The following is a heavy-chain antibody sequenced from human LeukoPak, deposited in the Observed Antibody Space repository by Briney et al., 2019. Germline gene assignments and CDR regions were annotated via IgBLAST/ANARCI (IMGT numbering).Heavy chain of an antibody. J-gene: IGHJ4*02. D-gene: IGHD6-19*01. CDR3: ARGRIAVAGKTFDY. V-gene: IGHV1-8*01. CDR1: GYTFTSYD. CDR2: MNPNSGNT. Sequence: ASVKVSCKASGYTFTSYDINWVRQATGQGLEWMEWMNPNSGNTGYAQKFQGRVTMTRNTSISTAYMELSSLRSEDTAVYYCARGRIAVAGKTFDYWGQGTLVTVSS.